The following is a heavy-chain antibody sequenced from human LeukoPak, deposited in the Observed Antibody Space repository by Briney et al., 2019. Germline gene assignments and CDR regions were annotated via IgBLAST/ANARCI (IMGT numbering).Heavy chain of an antibody. CDR2: INHRGST. CDR3: SRGLSVRATMVRDLDV. V-gene: IGHV4-34*01. Sequence: PSETLSLTCAVYGGSFSGYYWSWVRQPPGKGLEGVGEINHRGSTNYNTSLKSRVTISVDTSNNQFSLKLSSVPAADTAVYYCSRGLSVRATMVRDLDVWGKGTTVTVSS. CDR1: GGSFSGYY. D-gene: IGHD3-10*01. J-gene: IGHJ6*04.